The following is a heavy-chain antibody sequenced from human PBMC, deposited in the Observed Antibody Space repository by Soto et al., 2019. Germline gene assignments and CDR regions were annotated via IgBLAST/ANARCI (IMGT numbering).Heavy chain of an antibody. J-gene: IGHJ4*02. Sequence: QITLKESGPSPVKPTQTLTVTCTFSGFSLSNSGVGVAWIRQTPGKALEWLALIYGDNDKRYSPSLKTRLTITKITSKYQVALTTTTMYPVDTATYHRAHYTPHDYGDYDPGHAHVFASWGQGTRGTVSS. D-gene: IGHD4-17*01. CDR2: IYGDNDK. CDR3: AHYTPHDYGDYDPGHAHVFAS. CDR1: GFSLSNSGVG. V-gene: IGHV2-5*02.